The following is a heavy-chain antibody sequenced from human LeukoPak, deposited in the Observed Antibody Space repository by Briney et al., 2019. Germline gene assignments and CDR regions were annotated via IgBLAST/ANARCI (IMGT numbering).Heavy chain of an antibody. CDR3: ARDTYYYDSGGYYTVYYFDY. V-gene: IGHV3-21*05. D-gene: IGHD3-22*01. CDR1: RFTFRSYN. Sequence: GWSVRLSCVACRFTFRSYNMILVRLVPGKAREWASFVWGSRSYIYYADSVKGRFTISRDNAKNSLYLEMNSLRAEDTAVYFCARDTYYYDSGGYYTVYYFDYWGQGTLVTVSS. CDR2: VWGSRSYI. J-gene: IGHJ4*02.